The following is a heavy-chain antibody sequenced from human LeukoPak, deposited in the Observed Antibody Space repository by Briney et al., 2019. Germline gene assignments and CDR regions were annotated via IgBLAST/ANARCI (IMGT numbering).Heavy chain of an antibody. CDR1: GGSISSYY. V-gene: IGHV4-4*07. CDR3: ARGRPIMITFGGIINLDY. J-gene: IGHJ4*02. D-gene: IGHD3-16*02. Sequence: SETLSLTCTVSGGSISSYYWSWIRQPAGKGLEWIGRMYTSGSTNYNPSLKSRVTISVDTSKNQFSLNLSSVTAADTAVYYCARGRPIMITFGGIINLDYWGQGTLVTVSS. CDR2: MYTSGST.